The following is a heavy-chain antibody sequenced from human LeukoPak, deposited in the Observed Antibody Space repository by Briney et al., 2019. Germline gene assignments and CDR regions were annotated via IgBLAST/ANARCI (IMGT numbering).Heavy chain of an antibody. CDR2: IYSGDTT. J-gene: IGHJ4*02. CDR3: VCSGYYPYFHY. V-gene: IGHV3-53*01. D-gene: IGHD3-22*01. CDR1: GFTFSSNY. Sequence: GGSLRLSCAASGFTFSSNYMSWVRQAPGKGLEWVSVIYSGDTTYYVDSVKGRFNISRDNSKNPLYLQMNSLRAEDTAVYYCVCSGYYPYFHYWGQGTLVTVSS.